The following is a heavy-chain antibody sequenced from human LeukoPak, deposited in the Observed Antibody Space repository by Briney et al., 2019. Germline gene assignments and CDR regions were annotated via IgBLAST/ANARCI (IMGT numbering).Heavy chain of an antibody. D-gene: IGHD2/OR15-2a*01. J-gene: IGHJ4*02. CDR1: GGSISSYY. CDR3: ARGPNRYYFDY. CDR2: IYYSRRT. V-gene: IGHV4-59*01. Sequence: SETLSLTCTVSGGSISSYYWSWIRQPPGKGLEWTGYIYYSRRTNYNPSLKSRVTISVDTSKNQFSLKLSSVTAADTAVYYCARGPNRYYFDYWGQGTLVTVSS.